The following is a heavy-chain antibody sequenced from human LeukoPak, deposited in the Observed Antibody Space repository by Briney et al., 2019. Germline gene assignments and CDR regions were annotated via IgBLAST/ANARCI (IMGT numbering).Heavy chain of an antibody. Sequence: ASVKVSCKPSGYTFTSYYMHWVRRAPGQGVEWMGIINPSGGSTSYAQKFQGRVNMTRDTSTSTVYMELSSLRSEDTAVYYCARAANSGYYLDYWGQGTLVTVS. CDR2: INPSGGST. CDR1: GYTFTSYY. CDR3: ARAANSGYYLDY. V-gene: IGHV1-46*01. J-gene: IGHJ4*02. D-gene: IGHD1-26*01.